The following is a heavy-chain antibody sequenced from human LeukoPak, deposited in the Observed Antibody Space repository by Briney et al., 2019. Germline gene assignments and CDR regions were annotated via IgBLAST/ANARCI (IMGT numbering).Heavy chain of an antibody. CDR3: ARGWTYPDEH. D-gene: IGHD1-7*01. CDR2: ISYDGSNK. V-gene: IGHV3-30-3*01. CDR1: GFTFSGYP. J-gene: IGHJ1*01. Sequence: GGSLRLSCAASGFTFSGYPIHWVRQAPGKGLEWVAVISYDGSNKYYADSVKGRFTISRDNSKNTLYLQMNSLRAEDTAVYYCARGWTYPDEHWGQGALVTVSS.